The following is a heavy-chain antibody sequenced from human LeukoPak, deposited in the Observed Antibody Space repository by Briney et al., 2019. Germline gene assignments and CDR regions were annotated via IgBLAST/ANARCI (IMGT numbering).Heavy chain of an antibody. CDR2: INPNSGGT. CDR1: GYTFTGYY. D-gene: IGHD2/OR15-2a*01. Sequence: ASVKVSCKASGYTFTGYYMHWARQAPGQGLGWMGWINPNSGGTNYAQKFQGRVTMTRDTSISTAYMELSRLRSDDTAVYYCARGEYSASWFDPWGQGTLVTVSS. V-gene: IGHV1-2*02. CDR3: ARGEYSASWFDP. J-gene: IGHJ5*02.